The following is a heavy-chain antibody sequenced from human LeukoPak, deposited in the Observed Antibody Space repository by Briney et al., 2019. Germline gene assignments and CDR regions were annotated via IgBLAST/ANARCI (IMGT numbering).Heavy chain of an antibody. CDR3: TIRLDY. D-gene: IGHD3-16*01. V-gene: IGHV3-48*01. CDR1: DSAFSNYT. J-gene: IGHJ4*02. CDR2: ISSLTNDT. Sequence: PGGSLRLSCVISDSAFSNYTMSWVRLPPGRGLEWVSSISSLTNDTYYADSLKGRFTISRDTAKNSLYLHMNGLRPEDTAIYYCTIRLDYWGLGVQVTVSS.